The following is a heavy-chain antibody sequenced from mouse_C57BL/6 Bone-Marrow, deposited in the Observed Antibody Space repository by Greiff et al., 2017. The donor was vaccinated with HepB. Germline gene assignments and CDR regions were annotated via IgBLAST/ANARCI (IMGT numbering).Heavy chain of an antibody. Sequence: EVKLQESGPGLVKPSQSLSLTCSVTGYSITSGYYWNWIRQFPGNKLEWMGYISYDGSNNYNQSLKNRISITRDTSKNQFFLKLNSVTTEDTATYYCARRGTAQATYFDYWGQGTTLTVSS. CDR3: ARRGTAQATYFDY. CDR1: GYSITSGYY. CDR2: ISYDGSN. D-gene: IGHD3-2*02. V-gene: IGHV3-6*01. J-gene: IGHJ2*01.